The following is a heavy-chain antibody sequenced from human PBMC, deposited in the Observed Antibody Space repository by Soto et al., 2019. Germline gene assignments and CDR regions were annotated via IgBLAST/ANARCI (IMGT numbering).Heavy chain of an antibody. CDR2: IYYSGST. CDR3: ARWWFGEFFDY. V-gene: IGHV4-30-4*01. J-gene: IGHJ4*02. Sequence: SETLSLTCTVPGGSISSGDYYWSWIRQPPGKGLEWIGSIYYSGSTYYNPSLKSRVTISVDTSKNQFSLKLSSVTAADTAVYYCARWWFGEFFDYWGQGTLVTVSS. D-gene: IGHD3-10*01. CDR1: GGSISSGDYY.